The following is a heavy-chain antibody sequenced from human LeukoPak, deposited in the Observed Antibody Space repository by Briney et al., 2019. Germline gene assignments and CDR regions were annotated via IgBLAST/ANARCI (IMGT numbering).Heavy chain of an antibody. CDR1: GFTFSDFY. CDR2: ISSTGSTI. J-gene: IGHJ4*02. CDR3: ARARGPGNRGYENGFAY. V-gene: IGHV3-11*01. Sequence: GGSLRLSCVASGFTFSDFYVSWIRQPPGKGLEWLSHISSTGSTIYYADSVKGRFITSRDNGRNSVYLEMNNLRVEDTAVYYCARARGPGNRGYENGFAYWGQGSLVTVSS. D-gene: IGHD5-12*01.